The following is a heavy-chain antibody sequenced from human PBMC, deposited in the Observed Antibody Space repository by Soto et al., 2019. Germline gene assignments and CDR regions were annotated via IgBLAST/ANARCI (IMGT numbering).Heavy chain of an antibody. CDR3: ARFYYDSSGYKPLDY. Sequence: EVQLVESGGGLVQPGGSLRLSCAASGFTFSSYEMNWVRQAPGKGLEWVSYISSSGSTLYYADSVKGRFTISRDNAKNSLYLQMNSLRAEDTAVYYCARFYYDSSGYKPLDYWGQGTLVTVSS. CDR2: ISSSGSTL. CDR1: GFTFSSYE. V-gene: IGHV3-48*03. D-gene: IGHD3-22*01. J-gene: IGHJ4*02.